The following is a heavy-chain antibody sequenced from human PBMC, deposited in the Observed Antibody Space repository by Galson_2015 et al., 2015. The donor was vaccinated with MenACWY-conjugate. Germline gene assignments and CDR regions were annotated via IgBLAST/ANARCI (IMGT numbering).Heavy chain of an antibody. J-gene: IGHJ5*02. Sequence: SLRLSCATSGFTFSSYHMNWVRQAPGKGLEWVSYISSSGSSRYYADSVKGRFTISRDNTKNSLYLQVNSLRAEDTAVYYCTTLQGAGYSYHWGQGTLVIVSS. CDR1: GFTFSSYH. CDR3: TTLQGAGYSYH. D-gene: IGHD5-18*01. CDR2: ISSSGSSR. V-gene: IGHV3-48*03.